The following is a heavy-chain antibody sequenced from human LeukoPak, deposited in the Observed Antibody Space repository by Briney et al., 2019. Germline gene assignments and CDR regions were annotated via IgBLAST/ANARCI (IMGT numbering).Heavy chain of an antibody. V-gene: IGHV3-53*01. CDR2: VYSGGST. J-gene: IGHJ4*02. CDR3: ARVAFRSSSYISGIDY. D-gene: IGHD6-6*01. CDR1: GFTVSSNY. Sequence: PGGSLRLSCAASGFTVSSNYMCWVRQAPGKGLEWVSVVYSGGSTYYADSLKGRFTISRDNSKNTLYLQMDSLRAEDTAVYYCARVAFRSSSYISGIDYWGQGTLVTVSS.